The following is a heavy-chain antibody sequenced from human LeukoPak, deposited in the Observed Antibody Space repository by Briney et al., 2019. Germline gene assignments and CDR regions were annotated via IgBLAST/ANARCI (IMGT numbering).Heavy chain of an antibody. V-gene: IGHV1-24*01. CDR1: GYTLTELS. CDR2: FDPEDGET. J-gene: IGHJ6*02. CDR3: ATENYCTNGVCYPYYYYGMDV. Sequence: ASVKVSCKVSGYTLTELSMHWVRLAPGKGLEWMGGFDPEDGETIYAQKFQGRVTMTEDTSTDTAYMELSSLRSEDTAVYYCATENYCTNGVCYPYYYYGMDVWGQGTTVTVSS. D-gene: IGHD2-8*01.